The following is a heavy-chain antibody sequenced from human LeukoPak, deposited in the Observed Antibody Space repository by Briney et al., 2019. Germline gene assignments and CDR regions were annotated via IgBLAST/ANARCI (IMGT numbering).Heavy chain of an antibody. CDR1: GYTFTSYW. J-gene: IGHJ4*02. Sequence: GESLKISCKSSGYTFTSYWIGWVRQMPGKGLEWMGIIYPGDSDTRYSPSFQSQVTISADKSISTAYLQWSSLKASDTAMYYCARHFDGTGFDSWGQGTLVTVSS. V-gene: IGHV5-51*01. CDR2: IYPGDSDT. CDR3: ARHFDGTGFDS. D-gene: IGHD6-13*01.